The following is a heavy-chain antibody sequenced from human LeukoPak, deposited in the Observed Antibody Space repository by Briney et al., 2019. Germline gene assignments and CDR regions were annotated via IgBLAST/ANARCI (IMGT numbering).Heavy chain of an antibody. CDR1: GYTFTSYG. CDR3: ARQVDTTMALPDY. CDR2: ISTYNYNT. Sequence: APVKVSCKTSGYTFTSYGVSWVRQAPGQGLEWMGWISTYNYNTNYAQKFRGRVTLTKDTSTSTVYMELRSLRSDDTAIYYCARQVDTTMALPDYWGQGTLVTVSS. D-gene: IGHD5-18*01. J-gene: IGHJ4*02. V-gene: IGHV1-18*01.